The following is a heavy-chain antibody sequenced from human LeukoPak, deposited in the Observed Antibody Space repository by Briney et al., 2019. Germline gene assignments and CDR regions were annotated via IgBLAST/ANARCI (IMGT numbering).Heavy chain of an antibody. Sequence: GESLKISCKGSGYRFTSNWIGWVRQMPGKGLEWMLIFYPGDSETRYSTSFQGQVTITANKSISTAYLQWSSMKASDTAMYYCARLGTSGSYHLDPWGQGTLVTVAS. CDR1: GYRFTSNW. D-gene: IGHD3-10*01. V-gene: IGHV5-51*01. J-gene: IGHJ5*02. CDR2: FYPGDSET. CDR3: ARLGTSGSYHLDP.